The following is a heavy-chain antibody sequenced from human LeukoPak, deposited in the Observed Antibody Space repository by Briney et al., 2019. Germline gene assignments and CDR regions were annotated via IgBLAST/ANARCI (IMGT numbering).Heavy chain of an antibody. CDR1: GYSFTSYW. D-gene: IGHD6-19*01. J-gene: IGHJ6*02. V-gene: IGHV5-51*01. CDR3: ARHYSSGWYYYYGMDV. Sequence: GESLKISCKGSGYSFTSYWIGWVRQMPGKGLEWMGIIYPGDSDTRYSPSFQGQVTISADKSISTAYLQWSSLKASDTAMYYCARHYSSGWYYYYGMDVWGQGTTATVSS. CDR2: IYPGDSDT.